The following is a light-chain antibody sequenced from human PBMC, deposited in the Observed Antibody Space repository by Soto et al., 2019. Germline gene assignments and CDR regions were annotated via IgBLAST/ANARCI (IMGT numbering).Light chain of an antibody. CDR3: QQGYSNPWT. J-gene: IGKJ1*01. CDR2: AAS. Sequence: DIQMTQAPSSLSASVGDRVTITXXASQSVNTYLHWYQQKAGQAPKLLIYAASNLQSGVPSRFSGRGSGTDFTLTVESLQPEDFATYYCQQGYSNPWTFGQGTKVDIK. CDR1: QSVNTY. V-gene: IGKV1-39*01.